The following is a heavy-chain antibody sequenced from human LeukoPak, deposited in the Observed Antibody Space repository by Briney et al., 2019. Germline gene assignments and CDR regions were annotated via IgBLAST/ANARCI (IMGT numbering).Heavy chain of an antibody. CDR3: AKHSPYYYDSSGYLAPLDY. J-gene: IGHJ4*02. Sequence: PGGSLRLSCAASGFTFSSYGMHWVRQAPGKGLEWVAFIRYDGSNKYYADSVKGRFTISRDNSKNTLYLQMNSLRAEDTAVYYCAKHSPYYYDSSGYLAPLDYWGQGTLVTVSS. CDR2: IRYDGSNK. V-gene: IGHV3-30*02. D-gene: IGHD3-22*01. CDR1: GFTFSSYG.